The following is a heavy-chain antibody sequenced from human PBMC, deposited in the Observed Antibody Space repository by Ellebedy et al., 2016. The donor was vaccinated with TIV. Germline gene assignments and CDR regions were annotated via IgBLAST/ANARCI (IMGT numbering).Heavy chain of an antibody. Sequence: ESLKISCAASGFTFSSYAMSWVRQAPGKGLEWIGEINHSGSTNYNPSLRGRLTMSVDTFEDQFSLSLISGTAADTAVYYCARFRVAGVRGNPRFDYWGQGTLVTDSS. CDR3: ARFRVAGVRGNPRFDY. CDR2: INHSGST. D-gene: IGHD6-19*01. CDR1: GFTFSSYA. V-gene: IGHV4-34*01. J-gene: IGHJ4*02.